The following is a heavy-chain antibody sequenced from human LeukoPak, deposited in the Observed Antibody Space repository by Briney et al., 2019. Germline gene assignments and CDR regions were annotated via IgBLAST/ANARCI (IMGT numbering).Heavy chain of an antibody. D-gene: IGHD2-2*01. CDR1: GGSISSGSYY. J-gene: IGHJ5*02. V-gene: IGHV4-61*02. CDR3: ARVNCSSTSCSRVNWFDP. Sequence: SETLSLTCTVSGGSISSGSYYWSWIRQPAGKGLEWIGRIYTSGSTNYNPSLKSRVTMSVDTSKNQFSLKLSSVTAADTAVYYCARVNCSSTSCSRVNWFDPWGQGTLVTVSS. CDR2: IYTSGST.